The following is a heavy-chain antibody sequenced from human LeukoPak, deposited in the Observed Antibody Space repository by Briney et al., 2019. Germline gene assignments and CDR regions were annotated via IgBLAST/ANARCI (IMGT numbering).Heavy chain of an antibody. J-gene: IGHJ6*03. V-gene: IGHV4-39*01. D-gene: IGHD3-10*02. CDR1: GDSISSSIYY. CDR3: ARSYSPYVNYYSYYLDV. CDR2: IFYTGST. Sequence: SETLSLTCTVSGDSISSSIYYWGWIRQPPGKGLEWIGSIFYTGSTYYNPSLKSRVTMSVDTSKNQFSLRLSSVTAADTAVYYCARSYSPYVNYYSYYLDVWGKGTTVTVSS.